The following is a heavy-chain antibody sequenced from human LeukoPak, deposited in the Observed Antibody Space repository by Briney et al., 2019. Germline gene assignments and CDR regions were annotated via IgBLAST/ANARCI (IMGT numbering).Heavy chain of an antibody. CDR3: ARQYPLWFGELLYPPYFDY. Sequence: GEALKISFKGSGYSFTSYWIGWVRQMPGKGLEWMGIIYPGDSDTRYSPSFQGQVPISADKSISTSYLQWISLKASDTAMYYCARQYPLWFGELLYPPYFDYWGQGTLVTVSS. J-gene: IGHJ4*02. V-gene: IGHV5-51*01. D-gene: IGHD3-10*01. CDR2: IYPGDSDT. CDR1: GYSFTSYW.